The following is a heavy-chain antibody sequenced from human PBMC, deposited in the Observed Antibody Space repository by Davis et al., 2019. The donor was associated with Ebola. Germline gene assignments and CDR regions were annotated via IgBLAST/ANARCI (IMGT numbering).Heavy chain of an antibody. D-gene: IGHD3-22*01. CDR3: AREDPINDSSGY. V-gene: IGHV1-69*04. CDR2: IIPILGIA. CDR1: GGTFSSYT. J-gene: IGHJ4*02. Sequence: SVKVSCKASGGTFSSYTISWVRQAPGQGLEWMGRIIPILGIANYAQKFQGRVTITADKSTSTAYMELSSLRSEDTAVYYCAREDPINDSSGYWGQGTLVTVSS.